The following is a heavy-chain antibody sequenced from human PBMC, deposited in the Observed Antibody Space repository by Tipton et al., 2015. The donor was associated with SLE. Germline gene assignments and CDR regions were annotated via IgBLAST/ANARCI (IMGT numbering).Heavy chain of an antibody. J-gene: IGHJ3*02. V-gene: IGHV3-48*02. D-gene: IGHD3-22*01. CDR3: ARDNDSSGYYYILDAFDI. CDR2: ISTSSSRI. CDR1: GFIFSSYS. Sequence: SGFIFSSYSMNWVRQAPGKGLEWVSYISTSSSRIYYADSVKGRFTISRDNVKNSLFLQMNSLRDEDTAVYYCARDNDSSGYYYILDAFDIWGQGTMVTVSS.